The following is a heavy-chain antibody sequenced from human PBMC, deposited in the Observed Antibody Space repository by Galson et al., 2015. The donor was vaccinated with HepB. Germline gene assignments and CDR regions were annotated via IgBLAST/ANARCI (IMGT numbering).Heavy chain of an antibody. CDR2: ISDSGFSK. V-gene: IGHV3-23*01. Sequence: SLRLSCAASEFTFSTYAMTWVRQAPGKGLEWVSDISDSGFSKFYADSVKGRFTISRDNSKNTLYLQMGSLRVEDTAVYFCAKYISDWYIPPNFDYWGQGSLVTVSS. D-gene: IGHD6-19*01. CDR3: AKYISDWYIPPNFDY. CDR1: EFTFSTYA. J-gene: IGHJ4*02.